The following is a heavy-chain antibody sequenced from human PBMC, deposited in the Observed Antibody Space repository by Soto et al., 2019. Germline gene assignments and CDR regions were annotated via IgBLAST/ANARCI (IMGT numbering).Heavy chain of an antibody. CDR1: GGTFSSYA. CDR3: ARSGGYYYDSSGYLDY. Sequence: QVQLVQSGAEVKKPGSSVKVSCKASGGTFSSYAISWVRQAPGQGLEWMGGIIPIFGTANYAQKFEGRVTITADESTSTAYMELSSLRSEDTAVYYCARSGGYYYDSSGYLDYWGQGTLVTVSS. CDR2: IIPIFGTA. J-gene: IGHJ4*02. D-gene: IGHD3-22*01. V-gene: IGHV1-69*12.